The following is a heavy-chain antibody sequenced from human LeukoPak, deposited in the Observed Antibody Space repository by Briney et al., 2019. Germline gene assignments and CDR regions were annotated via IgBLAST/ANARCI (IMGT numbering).Heavy chain of an antibody. CDR2: ISSGSNYI. D-gene: IGHD2-15*01. V-gene: IGHV3-21*01. CDR1: GFTFSSYT. CDR3: AREAYCSGGSCYYFDC. J-gene: IGHJ4*02. Sequence: PGGSLRLSCAASGFTFSSYTMNWVRQAPGKGLDWVSSISSGSNYIYYADSLKGRFTISRDNARNSLYLQMNSLRAEDTAVYYCAREAYCSGGSCYYFDCWGQGTLVTVSS.